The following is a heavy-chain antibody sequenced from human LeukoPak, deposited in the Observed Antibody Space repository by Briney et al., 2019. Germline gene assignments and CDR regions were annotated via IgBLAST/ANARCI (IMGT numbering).Heavy chain of an antibody. CDR1: GFTFSSYG. CDR2: IWYDGSNK. Sequence: GGSLRLSCAASGFTFSSYGMHWVRQAPGKGLEWEAVIWYDGSNKYYADSVKGRFTISRDNSKNTLYLQMNSLRAEDTAVYYCARAGGDYGDYIYYYYGMDVWGQGTTVTVSS. J-gene: IGHJ6*02. CDR3: ARAGGDYGDYIYYYYGMDV. D-gene: IGHD4-17*01. V-gene: IGHV3-33*01.